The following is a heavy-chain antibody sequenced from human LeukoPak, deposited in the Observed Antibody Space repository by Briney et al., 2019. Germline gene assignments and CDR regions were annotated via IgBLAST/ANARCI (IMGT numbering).Heavy chain of an antibody. J-gene: IGHJ4*02. D-gene: IGHD2-15*01. Sequence: ASVKVSCKPSGYTFTAYGITWVRQAPGQGLEWMGWINPHNGDTNYAQTLQGRVTMTTDTSTSTAYMELRSLASGDTAVYYCARGQVVPDYWGQGTQVIVSS. CDR1: GYTFTAYG. CDR3: ARGQVVPDY. V-gene: IGHV1-18*01. CDR2: INPHNGDT.